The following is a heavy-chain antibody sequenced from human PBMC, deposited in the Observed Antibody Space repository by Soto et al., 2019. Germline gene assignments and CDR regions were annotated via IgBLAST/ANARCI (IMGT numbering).Heavy chain of an antibody. CDR1: GFRFSDYS. Sequence: EVHLVESGGRLVQPGGSLRLSCAASGFRFSDYSMNWVRQAPGRGLEWVSYISSSSFTIHYADSVEGRFAISRDNAKISLYLQMISLRAEDTAVYYCARDYNDFWCGHFDYWGQGALVTVSS. CDR3: ARDYNDFWCGHFDY. CDR2: ISSSSFTI. D-gene: IGHD3-3*01. V-gene: IGHV3-48*01. J-gene: IGHJ4*02.